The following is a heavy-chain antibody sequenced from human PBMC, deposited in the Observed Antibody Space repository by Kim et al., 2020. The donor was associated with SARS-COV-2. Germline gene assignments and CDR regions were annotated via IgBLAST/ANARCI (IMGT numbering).Heavy chain of an antibody. Sequence: GGSLRLSCAASGFTFSSYEMNWVRQAPGKGLEWVSYISSSGSTIYYADSVKGRFTISRDNAKNSLYLQMNSLRAEDTAVYYCARGGVGYYDFWSGYIGYFYYWGQGTLVTVSS. J-gene: IGHJ4*02. CDR2: ISSSGSTI. CDR3: ARGGVGYYDFWSGYIGYFYY. D-gene: IGHD3-3*01. V-gene: IGHV3-48*03. CDR1: GFTFSSYE.